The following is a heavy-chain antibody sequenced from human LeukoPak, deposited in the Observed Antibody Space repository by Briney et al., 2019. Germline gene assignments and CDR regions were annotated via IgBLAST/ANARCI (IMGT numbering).Heavy chain of an antibody. CDR1: GFRFEDYD. Sequence: GGSLRLSCEASGFRFEDYDMSWVRPAPGQGLEWVSGINWNGVAATYADSVRGRFTISRDNAKNSMYLQMNNLRLEDTAMYFCARDWRNYIDFWGQGALVTVSS. J-gene: IGHJ4*02. CDR3: ARDWRNYIDF. CDR2: INWNGVAA. V-gene: IGHV3-20*04. D-gene: IGHD3-3*01.